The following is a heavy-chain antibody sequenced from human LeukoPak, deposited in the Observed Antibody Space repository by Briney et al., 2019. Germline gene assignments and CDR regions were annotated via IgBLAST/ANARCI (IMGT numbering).Heavy chain of an antibody. CDR1: GGSFSGYY. J-gene: IGHJ4*02. CDR2: IKHSGST. CDR3: ARGNKDFDY. V-gene: IGHV4-34*01. D-gene: IGHD1/OR15-1a*01. Sequence: PSETLSLTCAVYGGSFSGYYWSWIRQPPGKGLEWIGEIKHSGSTNYNPSLKSRVTISVDTSKNQFSLKLSSVTAADTAVYYCARGNKDFDYWGQGTLVTVSS.